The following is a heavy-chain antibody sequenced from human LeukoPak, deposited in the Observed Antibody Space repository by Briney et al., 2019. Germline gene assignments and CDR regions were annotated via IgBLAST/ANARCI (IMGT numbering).Heavy chain of an antibody. CDR2: IWYDGSNK. Sequence: RPGRSLRLSCAASGFTFSSYGVHWVRQAPGKGLEWVAVIWYDGSNKYYADSVKGRFTISRDNSKNTLYLQMNSLRAEDTAVYYCARDRGAYETDYGMDVWGQGTTVTVSS. V-gene: IGHV3-33*01. J-gene: IGHJ6*02. CDR1: GFTFSSYG. CDR3: ARDRGAYETDYGMDV. D-gene: IGHD5-12*01.